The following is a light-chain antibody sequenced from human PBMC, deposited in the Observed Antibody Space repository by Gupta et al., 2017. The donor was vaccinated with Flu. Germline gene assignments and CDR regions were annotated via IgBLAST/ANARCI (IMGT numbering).Light chain of an antibody. CDR3: QHYNNWPVT. Sequence: GEGVALSCRASQSIGSNLVWYQQKPGQAPRLLTYGVSTRATGIPARFSASGSGTEFTLTISSLQSEDFAVYYCQHYNNWPVTFGQGTKVEIK. V-gene: IGKV3-15*01. CDR2: GVS. CDR1: QSIGSN. J-gene: IGKJ1*01.